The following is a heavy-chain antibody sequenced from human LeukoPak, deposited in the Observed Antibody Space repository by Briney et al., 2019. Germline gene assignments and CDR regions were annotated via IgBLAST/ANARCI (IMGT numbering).Heavy chain of an antibody. CDR3: AGDPYRIVPYLDY. Sequence: SVKVSCKASGYTFISYGINWVRQAPGQGLEWMGRIIPIFGTANYAQKFQGRVTITTDESTSTAYMELSSLRSEDTAVYYCAGDPYRIVPYLDYWGQGTLVTVSS. D-gene: IGHD6-6*01. J-gene: IGHJ4*02. CDR2: IIPIFGTA. CDR1: GYTFISYG. V-gene: IGHV1-69*05.